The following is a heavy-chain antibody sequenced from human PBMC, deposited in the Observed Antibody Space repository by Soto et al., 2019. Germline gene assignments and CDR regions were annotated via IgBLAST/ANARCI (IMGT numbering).Heavy chain of an antibody. J-gene: IGHJ4*02. D-gene: IGHD6-19*01. CDR1: GFSFSDFG. CDR2: ISYDGSDK. V-gene: IGHV3-30*18. CDR3: AKSHPITVISLDY. Sequence: QVQLVESGGGVVQPGESLRLSCLVSGFSFSDFGMHWVRQAPGKGLEWVAVISYDGSDKYFADSVRGRFAISRDNSKNTLYLRMNSLRAEDTAIYYCAKSHPITVISLDYWGQGTLVTVSS.